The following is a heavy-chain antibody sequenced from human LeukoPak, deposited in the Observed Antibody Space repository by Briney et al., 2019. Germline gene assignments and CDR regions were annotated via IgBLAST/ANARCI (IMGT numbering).Heavy chain of an antibody. CDR2: ISGSGGST. CDR1: GFTFSSYG. J-gene: IGHJ4*02. D-gene: IGHD3-10*01. CDR3: AKGASALWFGELSYYFDS. V-gene: IGHV3-23*01. Sequence: PGGSLRLSCAASGFTFSSYGMIWVRQAPGKGLEWVSDISGSGGSTYYADSVKGRFTISRDNFKNTLYLQMNSLRAEDTAVYYCAKGASALWFGELSYYFDSWGQGTLVTVSS.